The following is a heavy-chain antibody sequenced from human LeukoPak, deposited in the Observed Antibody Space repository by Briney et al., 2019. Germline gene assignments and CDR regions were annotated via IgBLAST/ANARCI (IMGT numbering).Heavy chain of an antibody. CDR1: GGSITTYH. Sequence: SETLSLTCTGSGGSITTYHWNWIRQPPGKGLEWIGYIYYSGTTNYNPSLKSRVTISVDTSKNQFSLKLRSVTAADTAVYYCARGVYIAAAQYGYWGQGTLVTVSS. J-gene: IGHJ4*02. CDR3: ARGVYIAAAQYGY. V-gene: IGHV4-59*01. CDR2: IYYSGTT. D-gene: IGHD6-13*01.